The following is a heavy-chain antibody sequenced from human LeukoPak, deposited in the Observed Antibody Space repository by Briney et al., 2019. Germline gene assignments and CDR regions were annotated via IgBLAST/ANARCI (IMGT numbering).Heavy chain of an antibody. CDR3: ANDWNLSGMDV. V-gene: IGHV3-30*18. CDR2: ISYDGSNK. Sequence: GGSVRLSCAASGFTFSSYGMHWVRQAPGKGLEWVAVISYDGSNKYYADSVKGRFTISRDNSKNTLYLQMNSLRAEDTAVYYCANDWNLSGMDVWGQGTTVTVSS. J-gene: IGHJ6*02. CDR1: GFTFSSYG. D-gene: IGHD1-1*01.